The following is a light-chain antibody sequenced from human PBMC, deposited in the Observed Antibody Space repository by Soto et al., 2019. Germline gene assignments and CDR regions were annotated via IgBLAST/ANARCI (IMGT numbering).Light chain of an antibody. J-gene: IGKJ2*01. CDR3: QHSHSAPYT. Sequence: DIQVTQSPSSVSASVGDRVTITCRASQSISNWLAWYQQKPGKAPKLLMYAATSLQGGVPSRFSGSVSGTDFTLTITSLQPEDFATYYCQHSHSAPYTFGQGTKLEI. V-gene: IGKV1-12*01. CDR1: QSISNW. CDR2: AAT.